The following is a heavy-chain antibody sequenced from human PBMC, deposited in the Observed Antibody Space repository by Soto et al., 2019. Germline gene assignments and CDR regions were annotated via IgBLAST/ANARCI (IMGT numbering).Heavy chain of an antibody. CDR2: INPSGGST. V-gene: IGHV1-46*03. Sequence: GASVKVSCKASGYTFTSYYMHWVRQAPGQGLEWMGIINPSGGSTSYAQKFQGRVTMTRDTSTSTVYMELSSLRSEDTAVYYCARTQWAGGYSGYQDFDYWGQGTLVTVSS. CDR1: GYTFTSYY. D-gene: IGHD5-12*01. J-gene: IGHJ4*02. CDR3: ARTQWAGGYSGYQDFDY.